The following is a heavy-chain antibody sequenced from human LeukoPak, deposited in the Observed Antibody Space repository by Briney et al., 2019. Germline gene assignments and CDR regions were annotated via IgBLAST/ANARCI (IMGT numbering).Heavy chain of an antibody. J-gene: IGHJ4*02. CDR3: ASVEMATSHFDY. D-gene: IGHD5-24*01. CDR1: GGSFSGYY. V-gene: IGHV4-34*01. Sequence: SETLSLTCAVYGGSFSGYYRSWIRQPPGKGLEWIGEINHSGSTIYNPSLKSRLTISVDTSKNQFSLKLSSVTAADTAVYYCASVEMATSHFDYWGQGTLVTVSS. CDR2: INHSGST.